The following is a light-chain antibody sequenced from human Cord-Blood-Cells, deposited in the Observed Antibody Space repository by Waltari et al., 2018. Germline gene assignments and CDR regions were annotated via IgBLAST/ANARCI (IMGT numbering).Light chain of an antibody. Sequence: QSVLTQPPSVSGAPGQRVTISCTGSSSNIGAGYDVHWYQQLPGTAPKRLISGNSKRPSGVPDRFSGSQSGTSASLAITGLQAEDEADYYCQSYDSSLSGSVFGGGTKLTVL. CDR3: QSYDSSLSGSV. V-gene: IGLV1-40*01. CDR2: GNS. CDR1: SSNIGAGYD. J-gene: IGLJ2*01.